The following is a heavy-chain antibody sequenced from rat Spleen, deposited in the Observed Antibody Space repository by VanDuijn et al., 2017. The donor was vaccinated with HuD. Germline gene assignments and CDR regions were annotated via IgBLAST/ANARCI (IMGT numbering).Heavy chain of an antibody. CDR2: IKAKSNNYAT. D-gene: IGHD1-2*01. J-gene: IGHJ4*01. CDR1: GFTFSTAW. CDR3: ASDYYSSLYVMDA. V-gene: IGHV6-6*01. Sequence: EVQVLESGGGLVQPGNSLKLSCATSGFTFSTAWMYWYRQFPEKRLEWVARIKAKSNNYATDYTESVKGRFTISRDDSKSSIYLQMNNLKEEDTAIYYCASDYYSSLYVMDAWGQGASVTVSS.